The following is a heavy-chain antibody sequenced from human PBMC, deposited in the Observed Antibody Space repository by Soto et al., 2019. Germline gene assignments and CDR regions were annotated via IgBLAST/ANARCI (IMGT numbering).Heavy chain of an antibody. V-gene: IGHV1-69*08. CDR2: IIPILGRA. J-gene: IGHJ4*02. CDR1: GGTFSSYT. D-gene: IGHD2-15*01. CDR3: ARDPRPYCSGGSCYWFDY. Sequence: SVKVSCKASGGTFSSYTISWVRQAPGQGLEWMGRIIPILGRANYAQKFQGRVTITADKSTSTAYMELSSLRSEDTAVYYCARDPRPYCSGGSCYWFDYWGQGTLVTVSS.